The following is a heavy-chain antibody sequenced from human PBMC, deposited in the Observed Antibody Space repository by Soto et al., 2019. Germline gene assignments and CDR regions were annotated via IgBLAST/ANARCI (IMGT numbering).Heavy chain of an antibody. D-gene: IGHD1-1*01. CDR2: INGDGSIT. CDR1: GFTLSSHW. Sequence: GGSLRLSCAAPGFTLSSHWMHWVRQAPGKGLVWVSRINGDGSITTYADSVKGRFTISRDNAKNTLYLQMNSLRAEDTAVYYCARVQSTGTVSWGQGNMVTVS. V-gene: IGHV3-74*01. CDR3: ARVQSTGTVS. J-gene: IGHJ5*02.